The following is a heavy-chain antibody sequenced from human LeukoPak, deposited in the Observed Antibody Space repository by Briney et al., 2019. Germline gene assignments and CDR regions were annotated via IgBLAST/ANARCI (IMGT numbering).Heavy chain of an antibody. D-gene: IGHD3-10*01. CDR1: GFTFNSYW. Sequence: PGGSLRLSCAASGFTFNSYWMHWVRQAPGEGLVWLSRIYTDGSSANYADSVKGRFTVSRDNANNTLYLQMNSLRVEDTAVYYCARESLTYYYGSGSYREYYFDYWGQGTLVTVSS. V-gene: IGHV3-74*01. J-gene: IGHJ4*02. CDR2: IYTDGSSA. CDR3: ARESLTYYYGSGSYREYYFDY.